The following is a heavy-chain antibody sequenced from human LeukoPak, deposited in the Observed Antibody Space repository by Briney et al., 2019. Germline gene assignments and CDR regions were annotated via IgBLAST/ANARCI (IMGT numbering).Heavy chain of an antibody. CDR3: VRDGGYCSITDCYSFDY. CDR1: GFIFDDFG. CDR2: INWNSDSI. J-gene: IGHJ4*02. V-gene: IGHV3-20*04. Sequence: GGSLRLSCTASGFIFDDFGMNWVRQVPGKGLEWVSGINWNSDSINYVESVRGRFTISRDNAKNSLYLQMNSLRAEDTAFYYCVRDGGYCSITDCYSFDYWGQGIAVTVSS. D-gene: IGHD2-2*01.